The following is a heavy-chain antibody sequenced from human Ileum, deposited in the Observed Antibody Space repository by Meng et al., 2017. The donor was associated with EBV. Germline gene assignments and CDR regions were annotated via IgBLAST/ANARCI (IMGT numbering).Heavy chain of an antibody. V-gene: IGHV4-61*01. CDR2: IYYTGST. CDR1: GGSVTSGSYY. Sequence: QVQLQGAGPGLVKPSETLSLPCPVSGGSVTSGSYYWSRIRQPPGEGLEWIGYIYYTGSTNYNPSLKSRVTISVDTSKNQFSLNLTSVTAADTAVYYCARGTGTTFAWGQGTLVTVSS. D-gene: IGHD1-1*01. CDR3: ARGTGTTFA. J-gene: IGHJ5*02.